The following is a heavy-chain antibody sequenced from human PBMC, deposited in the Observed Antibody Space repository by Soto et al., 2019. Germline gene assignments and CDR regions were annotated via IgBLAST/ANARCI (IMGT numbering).Heavy chain of an antibody. Sequence: QVHLVQSGAEVKKPGASVKVSCKGSGYAFTTYGITWVRQAPGQGHEWMGWISAHNGNTNYAQKLQGRVTVTRDTSTSTDYMELRSLRSEDTAVCFCARGRYGDYWGQGALVTVSS. CDR2: ISAHNGNT. J-gene: IGHJ4*02. CDR3: ARGRYGDY. D-gene: IGHD1-1*01. CDR1: GYAFTTYG. V-gene: IGHV1-18*01.